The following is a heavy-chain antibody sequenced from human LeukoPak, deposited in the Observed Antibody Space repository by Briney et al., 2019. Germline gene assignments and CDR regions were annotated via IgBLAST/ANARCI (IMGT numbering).Heavy chain of an antibody. D-gene: IGHD6-13*01. CDR1: GGTFSSYA. Sequence: GASVKVSCKASGGTFSSYAISWVRQAPGQGLEWMGGIIPIFGTANYAQKFQGRVTITADESTSTAYMELSSLRSEDTAVYYCAREYSSSLVSWFDPWGQGTLVTVSS. CDR3: AREYSSSLVSWFDP. CDR2: IIPIFGTA. J-gene: IGHJ5*02. V-gene: IGHV1-69*13.